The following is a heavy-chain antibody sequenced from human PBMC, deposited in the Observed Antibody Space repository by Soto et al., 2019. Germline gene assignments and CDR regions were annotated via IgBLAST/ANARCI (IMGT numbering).Heavy chain of an antibody. D-gene: IGHD2-15*01. J-gene: IGHJ5*02. CDR1: GGSISNYY. CDR2: IYYSGST. Sequence: QVQLQESGPGLVKPSETLSLTCTVSGGSISNYYCSWIRQPPGKGLEWIAYIYYSGSTNYNPSLKSRVTISVDTSKNQFSLKLSSVTAADTAVHYCARYCSGGSCYLDPWGQGTLVTVSS. V-gene: IGHV4-59*08. CDR3: ARYCSGGSCYLDP.